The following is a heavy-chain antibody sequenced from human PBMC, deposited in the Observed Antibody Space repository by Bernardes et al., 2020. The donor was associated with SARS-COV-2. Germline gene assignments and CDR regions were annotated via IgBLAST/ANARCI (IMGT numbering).Heavy chain of an antibody. CDR2: INPNSGCT. CDR3: ASRQGGYYYYYGMDV. J-gene: IGHJ6*02. CDR1: GYTFTGYY. V-gene: IGHV1-2*02. Sequence: ASVKVSCKASGYTFTGYYMHWVRQAPGQGLEWMGWINPNSGCTNYAQKFQGRVTMTRDTSISTAYMELSRLRSDDTAVYYCASRQGGYYYYYGMDVWGQGTTVTVCS. D-gene: IGHD1-26*01.